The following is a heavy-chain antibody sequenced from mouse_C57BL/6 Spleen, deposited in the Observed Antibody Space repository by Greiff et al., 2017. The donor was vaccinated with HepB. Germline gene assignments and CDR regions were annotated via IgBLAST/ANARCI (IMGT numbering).Heavy chain of an antibody. J-gene: IGHJ2*01. CDR3: ARRDYGSRHYFDY. CDR1: GFTFSSYT. D-gene: IGHD1-1*01. V-gene: IGHV5-9*01. Sequence: EVNVVESGGGLVKPGGSLKLSCAASGFTFSSYTMSWVRQTPEKRLEWVATISGGGGNTYYPDSVKGRFTISRDNAKNTLYLQMSSLRSEDTALYYCARRDYGSRHYFDYWGQGTTLTVSS. CDR2: ISGGGGNT.